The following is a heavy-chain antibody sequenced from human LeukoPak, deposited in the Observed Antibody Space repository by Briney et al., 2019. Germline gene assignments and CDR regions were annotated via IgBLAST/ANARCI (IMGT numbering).Heavy chain of an antibody. CDR3: AREYYDFWSGSNYYYYYGMDV. CDR1: GGSLSSYY. V-gene: IGHV4-59*01. CDR2: IYYSGST. J-gene: IGHJ6*02. Sequence: PSETLSLTCTVSGGSLSSYYWSWIRQPPGKGLEWIGYIYYSGSTNYNPSLKSRVTISVDTSKNQFSLKLSSVTAADTAVYYCAREYYDFWSGSNYYYYYGMDVWGQGTTVTVSS. D-gene: IGHD3-3*01.